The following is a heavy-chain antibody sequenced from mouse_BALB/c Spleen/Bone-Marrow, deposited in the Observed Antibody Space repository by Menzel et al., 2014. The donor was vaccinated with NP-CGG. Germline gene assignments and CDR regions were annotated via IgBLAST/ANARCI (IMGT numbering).Heavy chain of an antibody. Sequence: DVKLVESGGGLVQPGGSMKHSCVASGFTFSNYWMNWVRQSPEKGLEWVAEIRLKSNNYATHYAESVKGRFTISRDDSKSSVYLQMNNLRAEDTGIYYCTRITGKFDYWGQGTTLTVSS. V-gene: IGHV6-6*02. CDR1: GFTFSNYW. CDR3: TRITGKFDY. CDR2: IRLKSNNYAT. J-gene: IGHJ2*01. D-gene: IGHD4-1*01.